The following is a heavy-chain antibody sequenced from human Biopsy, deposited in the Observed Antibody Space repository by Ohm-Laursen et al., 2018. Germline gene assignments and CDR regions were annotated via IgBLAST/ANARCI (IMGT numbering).Heavy chain of an antibody. CDR1: GYTFTSYE. CDR3: ARADPPLFYYGSGSSNWFDP. Sequence: ASVTASCTTSGYTFTSYEINWVRQATGQGLEWMGWMNPDSGNTGYAQNFQGRVTMTRNTSISTAYMELSSLRSEDTAVYFCARADPPLFYYGSGSSNWFDPWGQGTLVTVSS. V-gene: IGHV1-8*01. CDR2: MNPDSGNT. D-gene: IGHD3-10*01. J-gene: IGHJ5*02.